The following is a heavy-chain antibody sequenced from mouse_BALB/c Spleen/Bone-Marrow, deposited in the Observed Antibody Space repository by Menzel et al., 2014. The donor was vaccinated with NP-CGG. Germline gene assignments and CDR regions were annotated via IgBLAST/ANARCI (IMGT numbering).Heavy chain of an antibody. J-gene: IGHJ4*01. CDR2: ISSSGSYT. V-gene: IGHV5-6-4*01. CDR1: GFTFSSYT. Sequence: DVHLVESGGGLVKPGGSLKLSCAASGFTFSSYTMSWVRQTPEKRLEWVATISSSGSYTYYPDSVKGRFTISRDKDKNTLYLQMSSLKSEDTAMYYCTRDPFYYGSSYAMDYWGQGTSVTVSS. D-gene: IGHD1-1*01. CDR3: TRDPFYYGSSYAMDY.